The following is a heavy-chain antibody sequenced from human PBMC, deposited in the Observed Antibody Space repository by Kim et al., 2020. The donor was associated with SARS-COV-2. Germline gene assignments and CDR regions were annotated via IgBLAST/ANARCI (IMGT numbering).Heavy chain of an antibody. J-gene: IGHJ5*02. CDR3: AREPGVRFLEWEEFDP. CDR1: GGSISSYY. Sequence: SETLSLTCTVSGGSISSYYWSWIRQPAGKGLEWIGRIYTSGSTNYNPSLKSRVTMSVDTSKNQFSLKLSSVTAADTAVYYCAREPGVRFLEWEEFDPWGQGTLVTVSS. CDR2: IYTSGST. D-gene: IGHD3-3*01. V-gene: IGHV4-4*07.